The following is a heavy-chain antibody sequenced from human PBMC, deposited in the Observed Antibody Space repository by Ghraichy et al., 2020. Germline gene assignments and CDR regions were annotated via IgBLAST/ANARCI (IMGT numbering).Heavy chain of an antibody. CDR3: ARDVEYSNGYYYYMDV. V-gene: IGHV4-31*03. D-gene: IGHD6-6*01. Sequence: SETLSLTCTVSGGSISSGGYYWSWIRQHPGKGLEWIGYIYYSGSTYYNPSLKSRVTISVDTSKNQFSLKLSSVTAADTAVYYCARDVEYSNGYYYYMDVWGKGTTVTVSS. CDR1: GGSISSGGYY. CDR2: IYYSGST. J-gene: IGHJ6*03.